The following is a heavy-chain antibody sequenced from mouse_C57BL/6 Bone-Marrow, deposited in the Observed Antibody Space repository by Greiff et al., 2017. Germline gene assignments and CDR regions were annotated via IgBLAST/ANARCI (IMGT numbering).Heavy chain of an antibody. V-gene: IGHV1-54*01. CDR3: VRQSRDY. J-gene: IGHJ2*01. CDR1: GYAFTNYL. Sequence: VHVKQSGGELVRPGTSVKVSCKASGYAFTNYLIEWVKQRPGQGLEWIGLIYPGSGDVKYNETFKGKGTLTAAKSSCTACMQLSSLTSEDSAVYFCVRQSRDYWGQGAALTVSS. CDR2: IYPGSGDV.